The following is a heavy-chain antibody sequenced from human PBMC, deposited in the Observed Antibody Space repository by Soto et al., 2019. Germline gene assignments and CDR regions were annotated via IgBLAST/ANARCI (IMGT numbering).Heavy chain of an antibody. V-gene: IGHV3-74*01. CDR3: VRGSRGAGYGN. J-gene: IGHJ4*02. Sequence: ERSVRRTCVASGFAFSSYCMNCVRQAPGRGLVWISSISDGGSSAIYADAVKGRFTISRDDAKNTLNLQMNSLRAEDAAVYYCVRGSRGAGYGNWGQGTLVTVSS. CDR2: ISDGGSSA. D-gene: IGHD5-12*01. CDR1: GFAFSSYC.